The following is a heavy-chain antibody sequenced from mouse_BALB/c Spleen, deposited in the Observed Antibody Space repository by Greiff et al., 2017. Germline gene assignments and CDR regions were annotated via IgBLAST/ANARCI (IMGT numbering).Heavy chain of an antibody. CDR2: INPSNGRT. J-gene: IGHJ2*01. Sequence: QVQLQQPGADLVKPGASVKLSCKASGYTFTSYWMHWVKQRPGQGLEWIGEINPSNGRTNYNEKFKSKATLTVDKSSSTAYIQLSSLTSEDSAVYYCARELCWGQGTTLTVSS. CDR3: ARELC. V-gene: IGHV1S81*02. D-gene: IGHD3-3*01. CDR1: GYTFTSYW.